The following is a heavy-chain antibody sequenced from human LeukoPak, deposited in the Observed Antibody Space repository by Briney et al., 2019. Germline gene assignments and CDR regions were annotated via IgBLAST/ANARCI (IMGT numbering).Heavy chain of an antibody. CDR2: TYYRSKWYN. D-gene: IGHD5-24*01. J-gene: IGHJ4*02. Sequence: SQTLSLTCAISGDSVSSNSAAWNWVRQPPSRGLEWLGRTYYRSKWYNDYAVSVKSRITINPDTSKNQFSLQLNSVTPEDTAVYYCARGDIRDGYNFRYWGQGTLVTVSS. CDR1: GDSVSSNSAA. CDR3: ARGDIRDGYNFRY. V-gene: IGHV6-1*01.